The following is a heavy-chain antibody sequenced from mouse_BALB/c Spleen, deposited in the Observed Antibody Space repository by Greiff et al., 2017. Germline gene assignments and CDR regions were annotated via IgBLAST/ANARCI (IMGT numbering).Heavy chain of an antibody. CDR3: VSPYYDYDWGFAY. D-gene: IGHD2-4*01. CDR2: IRSKSNNYAT. Sequence: EVHLVESGGGLVQPKGSLKLSCAASGFTFNTYAMNWVRQAPGKGLEWVARIRSKSNNYATYYADSVKDRFTISRDDSQSMLYLQMNNLKTEDTAMYYCVSPYYDYDWGFAYGGQGTLVTVSA. J-gene: IGHJ3*01. CDR1: GFTFNTYA. V-gene: IGHV10-1*02.